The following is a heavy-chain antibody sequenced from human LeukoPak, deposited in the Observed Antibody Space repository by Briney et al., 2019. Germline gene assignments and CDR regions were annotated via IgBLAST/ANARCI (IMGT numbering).Heavy chain of an antibody. J-gene: IGHJ5*02. D-gene: IGHD2-15*01. CDR1: GYTFTSYA. CDR3: ARILVVAATVWFDP. CDR2: INTNTGNP. V-gene: IGHV7-4-1*02. Sequence: EASVKVSCKASGYTFTSYAMNWVRQAPGQGLEWMGWINTNTGNPTYAQGFTGRFVFSLDTSVSTAYLQISSLKAEDTAVYYCARILVVAATVWFDPWGQGTLVTVSS.